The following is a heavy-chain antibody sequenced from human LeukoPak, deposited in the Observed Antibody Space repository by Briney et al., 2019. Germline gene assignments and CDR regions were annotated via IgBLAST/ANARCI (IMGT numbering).Heavy chain of an antibody. V-gene: IGHV3-48*01. D-gene: IGHD6-6*01. CDR2: ISSSSSTI. J-gene: IGHJ5*02. CDR3: ARDARIAARRPYNWFDP. CDR1: GFTSSIYS. Sequence: GGSLRLSCAASGFTSSIYSMSWVRQAPGKGLEWVSYISSSSSTISYADSVKGRFTISRDNAENSLYLQMNSLRAEDTAVYYCARDARIAARRPYNWFDPWGQGTLVTVSS.